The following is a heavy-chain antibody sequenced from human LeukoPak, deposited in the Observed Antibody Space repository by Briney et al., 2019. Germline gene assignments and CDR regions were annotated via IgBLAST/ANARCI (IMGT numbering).Heavy chain of an antibody. D-gene: IGHD3-10*01. CDR2: INHSGGT. CDR3: ARGPRMVRGVIYYYYYYGMDV. Sequence: SETLSLTCAVYGGSFSGYYWSWIRQPPGKGLEWIGEINHSGGTNYNPSLKSRVTISVDTSKNQFSLKLSSVTAADTAVYYCARGPRMVRGVIYYYYYYGMDVWGKGTTVTVSS. J-gene: IGHJ6*04. CDR1: GGSFSGYY. V-gene: IGHV4-34*01.